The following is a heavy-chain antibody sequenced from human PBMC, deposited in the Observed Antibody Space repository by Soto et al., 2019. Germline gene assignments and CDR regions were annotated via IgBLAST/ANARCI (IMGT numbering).Heavy chain of an antibody. J-gene: IGHJ4*01. CDR3: AKDKSLGY. CDR1: GFIFSRND. V-gene: IGHV3-23*01. Sequence: GSLRLSCAASGFIFSRNDMNWVRQAPGKGLEWVSFISESGGRTYYADSVRGRFTISRDTSRSTLHLEMNSLRAEDPATYYFAKDKSLGYWGPGTMVTVSS. CDR2: ISESGGRT.